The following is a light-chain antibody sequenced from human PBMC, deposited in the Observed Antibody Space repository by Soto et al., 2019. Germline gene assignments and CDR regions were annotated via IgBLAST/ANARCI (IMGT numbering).Light chain of an antibody. CDR2: GAS. CDR1: QSVSSN. Sequence: EIVMTQSPAALSVSPGERATLSCRASQSVSSNLAWYQQKPGQAPRLLIYGASTRATGIPVRFSGSGSGTEFTLTISGLQSEDFAVYYCRQYNNWPSFTFGPGTKVDIK. J-gene: IGKJ3*01. CDR3: RQYNNWPSFT. V-gene: IGKV3-15*01.